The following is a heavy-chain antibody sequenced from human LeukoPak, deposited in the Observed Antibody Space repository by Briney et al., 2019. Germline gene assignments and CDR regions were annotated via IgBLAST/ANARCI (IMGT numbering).Heavy chain of an antibody. CDR3: ARDRRNTVIPFDY. CDR1: GYTFTGYY. D-gene: IGHD4-17*01. V-gene: IGHV1-2*02. J-gene: IGHJ4*02. CDR2: INPNSGGT. Sequence: ASVKVSCKASGYTFTGYYMHWVRQAPGQGLEWMGWINPNSGGTNYAQKFQGRVTMTRDTSISTAYMELSWLRSDDTAVYYCARDRRNTVIPFDYWGQGTLVTVSS.